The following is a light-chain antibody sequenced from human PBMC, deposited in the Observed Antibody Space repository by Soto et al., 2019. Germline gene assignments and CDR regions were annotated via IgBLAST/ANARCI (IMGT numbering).Light chain of an antibody. J-gene: IGKJ5*01. Sequence: EIVLTQSPATLSLSPGERATLSCRASQSVSSYLAWYQQKPGQAPRLLIYDASDRATGIPARFSGSGSGTDFTLTISSLESEDFAVYYCQQRSNWPPITFGHGARLEMK. CDR2: DAS. CDR3: QQRSNWPPIT. V-gene: IGKV3-11*01. CDR1: QSVSSY.